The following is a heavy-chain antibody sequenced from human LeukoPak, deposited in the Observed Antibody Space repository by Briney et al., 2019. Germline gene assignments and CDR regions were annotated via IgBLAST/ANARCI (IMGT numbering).Heavy chain of an antibody. V-gene: IGHV3-21*01. CDR3: ARDLGGYYYYGMDV. CDR1: GFTFSSYS. CDR2: ISSSSSYI. D-gene: IGHD2-15*01. Sequence: GGSLRLPCAASGFTFSSYSMNWVRQAPGKGLEWVSSISSSSSYIYYADSVKGRFTISRDNAKNSLYLQMNSLGAEDTAVYYCARDLGGYYYYGMDVWGQGTTVTVSS. J-gene: IGHJ6*02.